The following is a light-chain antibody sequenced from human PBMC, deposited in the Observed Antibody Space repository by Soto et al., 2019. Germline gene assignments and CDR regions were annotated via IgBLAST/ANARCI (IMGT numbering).Light chain of an antibody. CDR1: QSVSGN. V-gene: IGKV3-15*01. J-gene: IGKJ1*01. CDR2: GAS. Sequence: EIVMTQSPATLSVSPGERATLSCRASQSVSGNLAWYQQKPGQAPRLLIYGASTRATGIPARFSGSGSGTEFTLTISSLQSEDFAVYDCQQYNNWLTWTCGQGTKVEIK. CDR3: QQYNNWLTWT.